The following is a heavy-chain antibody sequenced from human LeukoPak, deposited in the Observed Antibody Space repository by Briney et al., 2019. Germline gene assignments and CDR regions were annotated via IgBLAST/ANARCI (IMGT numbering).Heavy chain of an antibody. Sequence: EGSLRLSCAASGFTFSSYAMSWVRQAPGKGLEWVSAISGSGGSTYYADSVKGRFTISRDNSKNTLYLQMNSLRAEDTAVYYCANPRDFWSGYPEGGDYWGQGTLVTVSS. D-gene: IGHD3-3*01. J-gene: IGHJ4*02. CDR2: ISGSGGST. V-gene: IGHV3-23*01. CDR3: ANPRDFWSGYPEGGDY. CDR1: GFTFSSYA.